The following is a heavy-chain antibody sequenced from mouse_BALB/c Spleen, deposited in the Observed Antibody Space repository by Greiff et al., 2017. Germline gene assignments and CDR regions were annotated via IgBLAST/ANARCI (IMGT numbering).Heavy chain of an antibody. CDR1: GYTFTSYT. V-gene: IGHV1-4*02. CDR3: ARRGIRYDAMDY. CDR2: INPSSGYT. Sequence: VQLQQSAAELARPGASVKMSCKASGYTFTSYTMHWVKQRPGQGLEWIGYINPSSGYTEYNQKFKDKTTLTADKSSSTAYMQLSSLTSEDSAVYYCARRGIRYDAMDYWGQGTSVTVSS. J-gene: IGHJ4*01. D-gene: IGHD2-14*01.